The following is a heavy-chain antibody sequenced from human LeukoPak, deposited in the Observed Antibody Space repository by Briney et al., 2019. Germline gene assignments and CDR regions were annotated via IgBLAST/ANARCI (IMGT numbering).Heavy chain of an antibody. J-gene: IGHJ4*02. Sequence: PGGSLRLSCVASGFTVNNNHESWVRQAPGKGLEWVSIIYNDGNTYYADSVKGRFTISRDTSMNTLHLQMNSLRAEDTAVYYCARVLYSYGTNDYWGQGTLVTVSS. D-gene: IGHD5-18*01. CDR3: ARVLYSYGTNDY. CDR2: IYNDGNT. V-gene: IGHV3-66*01. CDR1: GFTVNNNH.